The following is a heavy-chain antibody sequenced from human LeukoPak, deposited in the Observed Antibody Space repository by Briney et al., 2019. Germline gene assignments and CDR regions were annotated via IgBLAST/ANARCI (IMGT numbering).Heavy chain of an antibody. J-gene: IGHJ5*02. CDR1: GFTFSSFS. V-gene: IGHV3-23*01. Sequence: GGSLRLSCAASGFTFSSFSMNWVRQAPGKGLEWVSTVSTGGAATYYADSVKGRFTISRDNSENTLYLQMNSLRAEDTAVYYCARSCYDFWSGSSWFDPWGQGTLVTVSS. CDR2: VSTGGAAT. D-gene: IGHD3-3*01. CDR3: ARSCYDFWSGSSWFDP.